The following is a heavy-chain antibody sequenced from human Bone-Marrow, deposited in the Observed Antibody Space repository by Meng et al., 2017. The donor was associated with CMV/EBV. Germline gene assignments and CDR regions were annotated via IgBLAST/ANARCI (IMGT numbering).Heavy chain of an antibody. V-gene: IGHV1-2*02. CDR1: GYTFTGYY. J-gene: IGHJ5*02. CDR2: INPNSGGT. D-gene: IGHD1-1*01. CDR3: ARAEAATGTYDP. Sequence: ASVKVSCKASGYTFTGYYVHWVRQAPGQGLEWMGWINPNSGGTNYAQKFQGRVTMTRDTSISTAYMELSRLRSDDTAVYYCARAEAATGTYDPWGQGNLVTVSS.